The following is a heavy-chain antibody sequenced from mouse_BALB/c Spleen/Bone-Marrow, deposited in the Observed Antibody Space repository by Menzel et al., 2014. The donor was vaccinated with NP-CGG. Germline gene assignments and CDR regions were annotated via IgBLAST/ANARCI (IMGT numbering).Heavy chain of an antibody. CDR1: GYTFTSYW. D-gene: IGHD1-2*01. Sequence: QVHVKQSGAELAKPGASVKMSCKASGYTFTSYWMHWVKQRPGQVLEWIGYINPSTGYTEYNLKVKDKATLTADKSSSTAYIQLSSLTSEDSAVYYCASPYGYEDYSAMDYWGQGTSVTVSS. J-gene: IGHJ4*01. V-gene: IGHV1-7*01. CDR2: INPSTGYT. CDR3: ASPYGYEDYSAMDY.